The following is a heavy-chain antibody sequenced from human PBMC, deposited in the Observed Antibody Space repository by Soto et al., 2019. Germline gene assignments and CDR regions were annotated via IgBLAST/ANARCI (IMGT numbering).Heavy chain of an antibody. V-gene: IGHV3-74*01. D-gene: IGHD3-10*01. CDR2: INTDGSNT. CDR3: ARWFTYGNFDYFDY. J-gene: IGHJ4*02. Sequence: EGSLRLSCAASGFTFSSYWMHWFRQAPGKGLVWVSRINTDGSNTAYADSVKGRFTISRDNAKNTLYLQVSGLRAEDTAVYYCARWFTYGNFDYFDYWGQGTQVTVSS. CDR1: GFTFSSYW.